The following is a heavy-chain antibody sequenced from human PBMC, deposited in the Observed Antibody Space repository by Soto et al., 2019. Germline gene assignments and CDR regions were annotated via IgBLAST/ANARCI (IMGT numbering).Heavy chain of an antibody. CDR3: TRANWYSEY. CDR2: VYYNWIS. Sequence: QVQLQESGPGLVKPSETQSLTCTVSGGSINNHYWSWIRQPPGKGLEWLGYVYYNWISNYNPSLKSRVTMSADTSKNQWSLYLTSLTAADTAMYYCTRANWYSEYWGQGTLVTASS. CDR1: GGSINNHY. D-gene: IGHD7-27*01. J-gene: IGHJ4*02. V-gene: IGHV4-59*11.